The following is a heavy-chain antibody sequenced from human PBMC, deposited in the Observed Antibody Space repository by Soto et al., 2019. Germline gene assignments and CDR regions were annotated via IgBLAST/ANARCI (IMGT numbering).Heavy chain of an antibody. CDR3: ARPLRHINSGEFDP. CDR1: GYTFTSYG. V-gene: IGHV1-18*01. J-gene: IGHJ5*02. CDR2: ISAYNGNT. Sequence: ASVKVSCKASGYTFTSYGISWVRQAPGQGLEWMGWISAYNGNTNYAQKLQGRVTMTTDTSTSTAYMELRSLRSDDTAVYYCARPLRHINSGEFDPWGQGTLVPVSS. D-gene: IGHD1-1*01.